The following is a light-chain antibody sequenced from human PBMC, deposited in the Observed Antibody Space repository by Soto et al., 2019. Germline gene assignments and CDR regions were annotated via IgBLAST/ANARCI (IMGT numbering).Light chain of an antibody. J-gene: IGKJ3*01. V-gene: IGKV3-20*01. CDR3: QQYNKGVT. CDR1: QSVSSTF. CDR2: AAS. Sequence: EIVLTQSPGTLSLSPGERATLSCRASQSVSSTFCAGYQQTPGAAPRLLIYAASSRASGIPDRFSGSGSGTEFPLTISRLQSEDFAVYYCQQYNKGVTFGPGTKVDI.